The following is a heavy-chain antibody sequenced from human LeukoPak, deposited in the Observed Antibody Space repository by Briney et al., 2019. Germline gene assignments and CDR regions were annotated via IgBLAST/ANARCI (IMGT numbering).Heavy chain of an antibody. Sequence: SETLSLTCTVSGGSIRSSGYYWGWIRQPPGKGLEWIGSIYYSGSTYYNPSLKRRAFISVDTASSQVSLKLTLVTAADTSFVXXXXRXXXXLXXAFDFWGQGTLVTVSS. CDR2: IYYSGST. V-gene: IGHV4-39*01. CDR3: XXRXXXXLXXAFDF. D-gene: IGHD3-22*01. J-gene: IGHJ4*02. CDR1: GGSIRSSGYY.